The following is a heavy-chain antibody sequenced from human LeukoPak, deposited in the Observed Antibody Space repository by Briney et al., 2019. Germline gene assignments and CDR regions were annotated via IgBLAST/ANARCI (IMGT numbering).Heavy chain of an antibody. CDR1: GYSISSGYY. J-gene: IGHJ4*02. CDR2: IYHSGST. D-gene: IGHD3-16*01. Sequence: SETLSLXCAVSGYSISSGYYWGWIRQPPGKGLEWIGSIYHSGSTYYNPSLKSRVTISVDTSKNQFSLKLSSVTAADTAVYYCARERFNYDLLHYFDYWGQGTLVTVSS. CDR3: ARERFNYDLLHYFDY. V-gene: IGHV4-38-2*02.